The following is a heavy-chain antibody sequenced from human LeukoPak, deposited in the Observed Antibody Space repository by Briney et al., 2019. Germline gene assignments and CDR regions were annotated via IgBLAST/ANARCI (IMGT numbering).Heavy chain of an antibody. CDR1: GFTFDDYA. CDR3: AKVDGGSSPTRSAFES. Sequence: GGSLRLSCAASGFTFDDYAMHWVRQAAGKGLEWVACISWGGGSIDYAVSGRGRFTISRDNANNTLFLQMNSLRPEDPAFYYCAKVDGGSSPTRSAFESWGQGTLVTVSS. J-gene: IGHJ4*02. V-gene: IGHV3-9*01. D-gene: IGHD4-23*01. CDR2: ISWGGGSI.